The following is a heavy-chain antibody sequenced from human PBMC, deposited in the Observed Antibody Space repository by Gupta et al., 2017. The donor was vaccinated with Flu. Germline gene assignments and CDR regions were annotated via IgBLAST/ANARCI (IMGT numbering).Heavy chain of an antibody. CDR1: GFTFSTYW. J-gene: IGHJ3*02. CDR2: INGDGSRT. Sequence: EVQLVESGGGLVQPGGSLRLSCAASGFTFSTYWMPWVRQAPGKGLLWVSRINGDGSRTDYADSVKGRFTISRDNAKSTLYLQMNSLRAEDTAVYYCARGDSGTNYRDAFDIWGQGTIVTVSS. V-gene: IGHV3-74*01. CDR3: ARGDSGTNYRDAFDI. D-gene: IGHD1-26*01.